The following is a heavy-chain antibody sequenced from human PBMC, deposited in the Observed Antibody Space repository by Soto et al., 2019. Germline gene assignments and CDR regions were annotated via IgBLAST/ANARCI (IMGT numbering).Heavy chain of an antibody. V-gene: IGHV1-18*01. CDR1: GYTFTSYG. J-gene: IGHJ4*01. Sequence: ASVKVSCKASGYTFTSYGISWVRQAPGQGLEWMGWISAYNGNTNYAQKLQGRVTMTTDTSTSTAYMELRSLRSDDTAVYYCARVGDAYSSSSGLDYWGHGTVVTVSS. D-gene: IGHD6-6*01. CDR2: ISAYNGNT. CDR3: ARVGDAYSSSSGLDY.